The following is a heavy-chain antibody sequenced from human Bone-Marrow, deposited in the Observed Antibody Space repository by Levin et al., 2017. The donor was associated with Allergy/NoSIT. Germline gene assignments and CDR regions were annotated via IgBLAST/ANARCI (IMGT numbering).Heavy chain of an antibody. V-gene: IGHV4-59*11. CDR3: ARIEMNGDGWYHFDS. D-gene: IGHD6-19*01. Sequence: PGGSLRLSCSVSDDSINSRYWSWIRQSPTTGLEWIAYVYYSGSTSYNPSLKSRVSIALDTSQRQVSLKLTSVTAADTARYYCARIEMNGDGWYHFDSWGQGTLVTVSS. CDR1: DDSINSRY. CDR2: VYYSGST. J-gene: IGHJ4*02.